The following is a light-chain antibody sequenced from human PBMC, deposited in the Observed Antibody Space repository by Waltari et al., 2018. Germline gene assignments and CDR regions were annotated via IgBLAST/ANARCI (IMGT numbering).Light chain of an antibody. J-gene: IGLJ3*02. V-gene: IGLV2-23*02. CDR1: SGYVGRFHL. CDR3: CSYAGNKWL. CDR2: HVD. Sequence: QSALTQPASVSGSPGQSITIPCSGSSGYVGRFHLFSWYHPHHGKAPQLIIYHVDDRPSGVSYRFSASKSGHTASLTISGLQPEDEADYYCCSYAGNKWLFGGGTKVTVL.